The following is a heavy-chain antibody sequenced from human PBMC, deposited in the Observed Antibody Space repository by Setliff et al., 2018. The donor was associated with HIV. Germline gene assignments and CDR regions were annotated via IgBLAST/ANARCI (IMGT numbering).Heavy chain of an antibody. D-gene: IGHD5-12*01. CDR1: GGSIRSSGYS. J-gene: IGHJ6*02. Sequence: PSETLSLTCAVSGGSIRSSGYSWSWIRQPPGKGLEWIGYISQSGSTYYNPSLKGRVTISLDMSQNQFSLKVNSVTAADTAIYYCARGGPAVAYAVDVWGQGTTVTVSS. CDR2: ISQSGST. V-gene: IGHV4-30-2*01. CDR3: ARGGPAVAYAVDV.